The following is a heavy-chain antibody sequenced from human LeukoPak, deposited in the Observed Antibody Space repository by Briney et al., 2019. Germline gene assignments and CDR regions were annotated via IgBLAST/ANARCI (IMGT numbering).Heavy chain of an antibody. J-gene: IGHJ4*02. CDR1: GFTFSSYA. D-gene: IGHD2-15*01. CDR2: ISSSSSYI. CDR3: ARTQPYYCSGGSCYSIRY. V-gene: IGHV3-21*01. Sequence: PGGSLRLSCAASGFTFSSYAMSWVRQAPGKGLEWVSSISSSSSYIYYADSVKGRFTISRDNAKNSLYLQMNSLRAEDTAVYYCARTQPYYCSGGSCYSIRYWGQGTLVTVSS.